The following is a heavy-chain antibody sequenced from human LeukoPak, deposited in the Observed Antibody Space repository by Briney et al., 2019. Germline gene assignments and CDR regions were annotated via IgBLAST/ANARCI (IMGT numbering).Heavy chain of an antibody. D-gene: IGHD3-9*01. J-gene: IGHJ4*02. Sequence: ASVKVSCKVSGDTLTQLSTHWVRQAPGKGLEWMGGFDPEHGEMIYAQKLQGRVTMTEDRSTDTAYMELSSLRSEDTAVYYCATGGPWDLLKYWGQGTLVTVSS. CDR2: FDPEHGEM. CDR3: ATGGPWDLLKY. V-gene: IGHV1-24*01. CDR1: GDTLTQLS.